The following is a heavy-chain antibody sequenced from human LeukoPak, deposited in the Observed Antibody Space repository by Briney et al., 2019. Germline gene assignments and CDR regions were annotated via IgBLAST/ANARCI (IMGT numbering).Heavy chain of an antibody. V-gene: IGHV3-23*01. D-gene: IGHD3-3*01. CDR3: AKDKTYDDFWSGHDAFDT. CDR1: RFTFSSYG. J-gene: IGHJ3*02. Sequence: GGSLRLSCAASRFTFSSYGMSWVRQAPGKGLEWVSVISGSGDGTYYADSVKGRFTISRDKSKDTLYLQMNSLRAEDTAVYHCAKDKTYDDFWSGHDAFDTWGQGTMVTVSS. CDR2: ISGSGDGT.